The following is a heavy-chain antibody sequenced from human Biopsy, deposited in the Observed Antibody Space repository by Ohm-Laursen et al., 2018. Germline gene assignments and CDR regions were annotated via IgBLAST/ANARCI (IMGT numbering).Heavy chain of an antibody. CDR2: ISYTGYT. Sequence: GTLSLTCTVSGGSFTGHYWSWIRQPPGKGLEWIGHISYTGYTSYNATLKSRVTISVDTSRNHFSLRLSSLTAADTAVYYCARGSNDFGGLYFPRWGQGTLLTVSS. CDR3: ARGSNDFGGLYFPR. CDR1: GGSFTGHY. J-gene: IGHJ4*02. V-gene: IGHV4-59*11. D-gene: IGHD4-23*01.